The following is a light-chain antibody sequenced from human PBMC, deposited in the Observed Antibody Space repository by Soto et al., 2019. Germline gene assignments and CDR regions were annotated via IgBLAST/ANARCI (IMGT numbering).Light chain of an antibody. CDR3: QQYYSTPRT. V-gene: IGKV4-1*01. J-gene: IGKJ1*01. Sequence: DIVLTQSPDSLAVSLGERATINCKSSQSVLYNSNNKNSLAWYQQKPGQPPKLLIYLASTRESGVPDRFSGSGSVTDFTLTISSLQAEDVAVYYCQQYYSTPRTFGRGSKVEIK. CDR1: QSVLYNSNNKNS. CDR2: LAS.